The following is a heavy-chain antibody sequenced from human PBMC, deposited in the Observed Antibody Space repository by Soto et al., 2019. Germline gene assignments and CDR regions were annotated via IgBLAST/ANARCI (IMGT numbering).Heavy chain of an antibody. CDR3: AGGLLQPQQGAYYNYYGIDC. CDR2: MNPNSGNT. CDR1: GYTFTSYD. D-gene: IGHD1-26*01. V-gene: IGHV1-8*01. J-gene: IGHJ6*02. Sequence: GASVKVSCKASGYTFTSYDINWVRQATGQGLEWMGWMNPNSGNTGYAQKFQGRVTMTRNTSITTAYMELSRLRSEDTAVYYCAGGLLQPQQGAYYNYYGIDCWGQGTMVTVSS.